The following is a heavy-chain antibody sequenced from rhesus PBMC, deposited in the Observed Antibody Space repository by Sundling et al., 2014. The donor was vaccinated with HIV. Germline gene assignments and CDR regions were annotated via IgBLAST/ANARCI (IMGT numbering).Heavy chain of an antibody. CDR3: ARAGSTWTLYSYFDI. D-gene: IGHD1-38*01. CDR2: IGGSSGST. J-gene: IGHJ5-1*01. Sequence: QVQLQESGPGVVKPSESLSLTCAVSNGSISDSYRWNWIRQTPGKGLEWIGYIGGSSGSTNYNPSLKSRVTISKDTSKNQVSLKLNSATAADRAIYYCARAGSTWTLYSYFDIWGPGVLVTVSA. CDR1: NGSISDSYR. V-gene: IGHV4-127*01.